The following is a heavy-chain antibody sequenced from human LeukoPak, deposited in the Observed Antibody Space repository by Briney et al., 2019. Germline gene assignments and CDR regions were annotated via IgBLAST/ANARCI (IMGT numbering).Heavy chain of an antibody. CDR3: AREGINYYYGMDV. V-gene: IGHV1-24*01. D-gene: IGHD2-15*01. CDR1: GYTLTELS. CDR2: FDPEDGET. J-gene: IGHJ6*02. Sequence: ASVKVSCKVSGYTLTELSMHWVRQAPGKGLEWMGGFDPEDGETIYAQKLQGRVTMTTDTSTSTAYMELRSLRSDDTAVYYCAREGINYYYGMDVWGQGTTVTVSS.